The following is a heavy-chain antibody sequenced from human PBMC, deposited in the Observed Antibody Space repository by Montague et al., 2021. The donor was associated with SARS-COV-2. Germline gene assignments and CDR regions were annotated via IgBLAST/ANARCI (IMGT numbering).Heavy chain of an antibody. CDR2: IKPDGSGQ. Sequence: SLRLSCAASGFTFSNYWMNWARQAPGKGLEWVASIKPDGSGQNYVDSVKGRFTVSGDNAKKSLYLQMNSLRVDDTAVYYCARSLLSSGSFWGQGTLVTVSS. V-gene: IGHV3-7*01. J-gene: IGHJ4*02. CDR1: GFTFSNYW. D-gene: IGHD3-10*01. CDR3: ARSLLSSGSF.